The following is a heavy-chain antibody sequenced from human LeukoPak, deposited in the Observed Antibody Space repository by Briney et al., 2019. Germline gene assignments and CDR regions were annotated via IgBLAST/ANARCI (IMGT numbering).Heavy chain of an antibody. V-gene: IGHV3-23*01. CDR3: AKDVIRGTISYFES. J-gene: IGHJ4*02. D-gene: IGHD3-10*01. CDR1: GFNFRGQA. CDR2: ISGRGETT. Sequence: PGGSLRLSCAASGFNFRGQAMSWVRQGPAKGLEWVAGISGRGETTYYADSVQGRFNISRDNSKNTLFLQVNSLRAEDTAVYYCAKDVIRGTISYFESWGQGTPVAVSS.